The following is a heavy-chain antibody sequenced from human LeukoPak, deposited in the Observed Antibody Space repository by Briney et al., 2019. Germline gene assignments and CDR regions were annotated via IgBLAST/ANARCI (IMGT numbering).Heavy chain of an antibody. Sequence: GGSLRLSCAASGFTFSSYGMSWVRQAPGKGLEWVSAISGSGGSTYYADSVKGRFTISRDNSKNTLYLQMNSLRAEDTAVYYCARDLYLGATITPTLFDYWGQGTLVTVSS. J-gene: IGHJ4*02. V-gene: IGHV3-23*01. CDR2: ISGSGGST. CDR3: ARDLYLGATITPTLFDY. CDR1: GFTFSSYG. D-gene: IGHD1-26*01.